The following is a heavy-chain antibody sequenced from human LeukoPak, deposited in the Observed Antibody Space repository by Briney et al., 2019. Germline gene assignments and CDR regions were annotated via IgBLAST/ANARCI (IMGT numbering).Heavy chain of an antibody. CDR1: GFTFSSYA. Sequence: GGSLRLSCAASGFTFSSYAMSWVRQAPGKGLEWVSAISGSGGSTYYADSVKGRFTISRDNSKNTLSLQMNGLRAEDTAVYYCASGGYSGYAFDYWGQGILVTVSS. CDR2: ISGSGGST. V-gene: IGHV3-23*01. J-gene: IGHJ4*02. D-gene: IGHD5-12*01. CDR3: ASGGYSGYAFDY.